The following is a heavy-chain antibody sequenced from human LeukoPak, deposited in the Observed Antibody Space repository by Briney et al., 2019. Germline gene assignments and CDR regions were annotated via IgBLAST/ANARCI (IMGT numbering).Heavy chain of an antibody. J-gene: IGHJ5*02. CDR1: GGSISSGDYY. CDR3: ASTMIVVANGVDP. Sequence: SSQTLSLTCTVSGGSISSGDYYWGWIRQPPGKGLEWIGYIYYSGSTYYNPSLKSRVTISVDTSKNQFSLKLSSVTAADTAVYYCASTMIVVANGVDPWGQGTLVTVSS. D-gene: IGHD3-22*01. V-gene: IGHV4-30-4*01. CDR2: IYYSGST.